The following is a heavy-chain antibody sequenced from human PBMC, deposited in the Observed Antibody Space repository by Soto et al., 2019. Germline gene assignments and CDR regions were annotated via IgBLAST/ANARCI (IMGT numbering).Heavy chain of an antibody. CDR3: ARWGTTGGLDV. CDR1: GFTFRSYV. CDR2: TSYDGSDK. J-gene: IGHJ1*01. D-gene: IGHD3-16*01. V-gene: IGHV3-30*19. Sequence: QVQLVESGGGVVQPGTSLRVSCVGSGFTFRSYVIHWVRQAPGKGLEWVALTSYDGSDKYYDDSVRGRFTISRDNSRNTVDLQMDSLRLEATALYYCARWGTTGGLDVWGQGTLVSVSS.